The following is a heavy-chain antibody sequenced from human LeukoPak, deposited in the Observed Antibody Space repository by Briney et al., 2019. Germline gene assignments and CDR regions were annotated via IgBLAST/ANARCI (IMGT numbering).Heavy chain of an antibody. CDR1: GFTFNSYT. J-gene: IGHJ4*02. CDR3: AKDYYDFWSGYSTRPDY. CDR2: ISYDGNNK. V-gene: IGHV3-30*04. Sequence: GGSLRLSCAASGFTFNSYTMHWVRQAPGKGLEWVAVISYDGNNKYYADSVKGRFTISRGNSKNTLYLQMNSLRAEDTAVYYCAKDYYDFWSGYSTRPDYWGQGTLVTVSS. D-gene: IGHD3-3*01.